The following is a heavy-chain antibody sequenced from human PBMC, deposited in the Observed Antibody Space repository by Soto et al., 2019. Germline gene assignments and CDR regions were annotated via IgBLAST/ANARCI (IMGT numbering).Heavy chain of an antibody. V-gene: IGHV1-8*01. Sequence: ASVKVSCKASGYTFTSFDINWVRQATGQGLEWMGWMSPNSGNTGYAQKFQGRVTMTRDASISTAYMELSSLTSEDTAVYYCARGVTAGVDYWGQGTRVTVSS. CDR1: GYTFTSFD. J-gene: IGHJ4*02. CDR2: MSPNSGNT. CDR3: ARGVTAGVDY. D-gene: IGHD1-26*01.